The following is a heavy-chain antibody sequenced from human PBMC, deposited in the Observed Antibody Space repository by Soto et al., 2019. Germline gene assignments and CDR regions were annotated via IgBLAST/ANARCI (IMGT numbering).Heavy chain of an antibody. V-gene: IGHV1-18*01. CDR3: AREGHYDYVWGSYRPYYFDY. Sequence: GASVKVSCKASGYTFTSYGISWVRQAPGQGLEWMGWISAYNGNTNYAQKPQGRVTMTTDTSTSTAYMELRSLRSDDTAVYYCAREGHYDYVWGSYRPYYFDYWGQGTTVTVSS. D-gene: IGHD3-16*02. J-gene: IGHJ4*03. CDR1: GYTFTSYG. CDR2: ISAYNGNT.